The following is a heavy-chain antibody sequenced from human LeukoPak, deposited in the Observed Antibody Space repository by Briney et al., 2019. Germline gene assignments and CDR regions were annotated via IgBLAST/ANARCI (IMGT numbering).Heavy chain of an antibody. D-gene: IGHD2-15*01. CDR1: GFTFYDYA. CDR2: ISGDGGST. Sequence: GGSLRLSCAASGFTFYDYAMQWVRQAPGKGLEWVSLISGDGGSTYYADSVKGRFTISRDNSKNSLYLQMNSLRTEDNALYYCAKDCSAGSCYYYYGMDVWGQGTTVTVSS. V-gene: IGHV3-43*02. J-gene: IGHJ6*02. CDR3: AKDCSAGSCYYYYGMDV.